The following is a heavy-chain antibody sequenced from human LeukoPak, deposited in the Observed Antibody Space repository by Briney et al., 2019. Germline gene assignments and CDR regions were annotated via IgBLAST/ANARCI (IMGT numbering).Heavy chain of an antibody. CDR2: IYHSGST. V-gene: IGHV4-38-2*02. Sequence: SETLSLTCTVSGYSISSGYYWGWIRQPPGKGLEWIGSIYHSGSTYYNPSLKSRVTISVDTSKNQFSLKLSSVTAADTAVYYCARTSSTYYFDSSAYDQRHHFDYWGQGTLVTVSS. J-gene: IGHJ4*02. CDR1: GYSISSGYY. D-gene: IGHD3-22*01. CDR3: ARTSSTYYFDSSAYDQRHHFDY.